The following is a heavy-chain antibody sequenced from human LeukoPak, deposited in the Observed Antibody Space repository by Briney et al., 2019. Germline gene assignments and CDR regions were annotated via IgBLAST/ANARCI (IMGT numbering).Heavy chain of an antibody. Sequence: GGSLRLSCAASAFTFSSYAMHWVRQAPGKGLEWVAVISYDGSNKYYADSVKGRFTISRDNSKNTLYLQMNSLRAEDTAVYYCARTYYDFWSGYPFASYYYYYGMDVWGQGTTVTVSS. V-gene: IGHV3-30-3*01. CDR2: ISYDGSNK. J-gene: IGHJ6*02. CDR1: AFTFSSYA. D-gene: IGHD3-3*01. CDR3: ARTYYDFWSGYPFASYYYYYGMDV.